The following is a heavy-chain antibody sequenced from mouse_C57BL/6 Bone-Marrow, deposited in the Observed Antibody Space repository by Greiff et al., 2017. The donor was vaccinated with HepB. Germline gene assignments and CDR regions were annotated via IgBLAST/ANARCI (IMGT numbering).Heavy chain of an antibody. CDR3: ARYHVDGYDYFDY. CDR2: IRNKANGYTT. CDR1: GFTFTDYY. J-gene: IGHJ2*01. D-gene: IGHD2-2*01. V-gene: IGHV7-3*01. Sequence: EVKLVESGGGLVQPGGSLSLSCAASGFTFTDYYMSWVRQPPGKALEWLGFIRNKANGYTTEYSASVKGRFTISRDNSQSILYLQMNALRAEDSATYYCARYHVDGYDYFDYWGQGTTLTVSS.